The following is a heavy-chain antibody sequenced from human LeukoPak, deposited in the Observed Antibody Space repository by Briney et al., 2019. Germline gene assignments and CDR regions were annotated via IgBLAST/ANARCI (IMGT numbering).Heavy chain of an antibody. V-gene: IGHV3-30*18. D-gene: IGHD6-6*01. J-gene: IGHJ6*02. CDR1: GFPFSSYG. CDR3: AKGGIAARPGYGMDV. Sequence: PWGSLRLSCAASGFPFSSYGMHWVRQAPGKGLEWGAVISYDGSNKYYADSVKGRFTISRDNSKNTLYLQMNSLRAEDTAVYYCAKGGIAARPGYGMDVRGQGTTVTVSS. CDR2: ISYDGSNK.